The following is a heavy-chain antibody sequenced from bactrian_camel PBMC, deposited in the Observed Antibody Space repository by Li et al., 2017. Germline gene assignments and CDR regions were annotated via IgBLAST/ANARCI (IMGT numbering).Heavy chain of an antibody. D-gene: IGHD3*01. Sequence: HVQLVESGGGSVQPGGSLRLSCVFSGHTDSSDCLGWFRQVPGKEREWVASIDGNHNTKTATVVKGRFTVSQDSAANALYLQMNSLRPEDTGVYYCAADHSWHQCPPRQYGYSFWGRGTQVTVS. CDR1: GHTDSSDC. J-gene: IGHJ4*01. V-gene: IGHV3S53*01. CDR3: AADHSWHQCPPRQYGYSF. CDR2: IDGNHNT.